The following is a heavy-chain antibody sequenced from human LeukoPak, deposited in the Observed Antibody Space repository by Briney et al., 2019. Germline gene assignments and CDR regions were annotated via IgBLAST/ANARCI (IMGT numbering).Heavy chain of an antibody. CDR3: VKYYFHSSGFSHWFDP. D-gene: IGHD3-22*01. V-gene: IGHV4-30-4*01. CDR1: GASVSSDDYY. CDR2: ISYSGST. Sequence: SETLSLTCSVSGASVSSDDYYWGWIRQPPGQGLEWIAYISYSGSTYYNPSPKSRITISIDMSKNQFSLKLSSVTAADTAVYYCVKYYFHSSGFSHWFDPWGQGTLVTVSS. J-gene: IGHJ5*02.